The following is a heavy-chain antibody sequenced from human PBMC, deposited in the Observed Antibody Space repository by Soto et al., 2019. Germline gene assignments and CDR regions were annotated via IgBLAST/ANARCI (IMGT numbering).Heavy chain of an antibody. CDR2: IIPIFGTA. J-gene: IGHJ4*02. CDR1: GGSFSSYA. D-gene: IGHD6-13*01. Sequence: ASVKVSCKASGGSFSSYAISWVRQPPAQGLEWMGGIIPIFGTANYAQKFQGRVTITADESTSTAYMELSSLRSEDTAVYYCASPPPNSSRWSYFDNWGQGTLVNVSS. CDR3: ASPPPNSSRWSYFDN. V-gene: IGHV1-69*13.